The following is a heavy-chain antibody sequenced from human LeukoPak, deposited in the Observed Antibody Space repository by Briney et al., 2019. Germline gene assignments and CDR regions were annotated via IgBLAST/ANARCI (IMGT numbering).Heavy chain of an antibody. Sequence: PGGSLRLSCAASGFTFSSYAMSWVRQAPGKGLEWVSAISGSGGSTYYADSVKGRFTISRDSSKNTLYLQMNSLRAEDTAVYYCAKDLGVTGYYYYYMDVWGKGTTVTVSS. CDR3: AKDLGVTGYYYYYMDV. D-gene: IGHD4-11*01. J-gene: IGHJ6*03. CDR1: GFTFSSYA. V-gene: IGHV3-23*01. CDR2: ISGSGGST.